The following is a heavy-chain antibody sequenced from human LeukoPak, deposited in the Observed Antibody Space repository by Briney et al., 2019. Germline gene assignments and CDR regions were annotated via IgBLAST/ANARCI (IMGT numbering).Heavy chain of an antibody. CDR1: GGSFSDYY. V-gene: IGHV4-34*01. Sequence: SETLSLTCAVYGGSFSDYYWNWIRQPPGKELEWIGEINHSGSTNYSPSLKSRVTISVDTSKKQFSLKLSSVTAADTATYYCARRYYYDWGNRFDPWGQGTLVTVSA. CDR3: ARRYYYDWGNRFDP. CDR2: INHSGST. D-gene: IGHD3-22*01. J-gene: IGHJ5*02.